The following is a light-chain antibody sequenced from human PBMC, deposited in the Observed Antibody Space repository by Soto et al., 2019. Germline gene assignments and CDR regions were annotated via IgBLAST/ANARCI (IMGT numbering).Light chain of an antibody. CDR1: QSVSSGY. V-gene: IGKV3-20*01. Sequence: EIVLTQSPGTLSLSPGERVTLSCRASQSVSSGYLAWYQQKPGQAPRLLIYGASSRATGIPDRFSGSGSGTDFTLTSSRLEPEDFAVYQCQQYGSSPITFGQGTRLEIK. CDR3: QQYGSSPIT. CDR2: GAS. J-gene: IGKJ5*01.